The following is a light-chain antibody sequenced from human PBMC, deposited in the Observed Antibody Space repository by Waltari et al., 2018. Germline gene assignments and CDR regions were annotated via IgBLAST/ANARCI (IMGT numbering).Light chain of an antibody. Sequence: QSALTQPVSVSGSPGQSVTISCTGTSNNVGDYNLVSWFQHHPGQAPKLLIFYVSKRPSGVSNRFSGTKSGNPASLTISGLQTEDEADYYCCSYSTGGSWMFGGGTKLTVL. J-gene: IGLJ3*02. CDR1: SNNVGDYNL. CDR3: CSYSTGGSWM. CDR2: YVS. V-gene: IGLV2-23*02.